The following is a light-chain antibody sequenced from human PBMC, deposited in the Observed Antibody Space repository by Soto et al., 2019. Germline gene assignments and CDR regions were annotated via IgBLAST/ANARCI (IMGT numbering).Light chain of an antibody. CDR2: DAS. J-gene: IGKJ1*01. Sequence: TQMSRCASTVSAYVGDRVSITLLASRSISSWLAWYQQKTGKAPKLLIYDASSLESGVPSRFSGSGSGTEFTLTISSLQPDDFATYYCQQYNSYSQTFGQGTKV. CDR1: RSISSW. V-gene: IGKV1-5*01. CDR3: QQYNSYSQT.